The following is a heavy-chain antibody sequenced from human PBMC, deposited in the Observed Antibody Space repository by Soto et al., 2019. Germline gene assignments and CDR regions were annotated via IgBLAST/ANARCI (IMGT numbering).Heavy chain of an antibody. CDR1: GFTFSSYA. CDR2: ISYDGSNK. D-gene: IGHD5-12*01. J-gene: IGHJ5*02. Sequence: QVQLVESGGGVVQPGRSLRLSCAASGFTFSSYAMHWVRQAPGKGLEWVAVISYDGSNKYYADSVKGRFTISRDNSKNTLYLQVNSLRAEDTAVYYCARDLDIVATDWFDPWGQGTLVTVSS. CDR3: ARDLDIVATDWFDP. V-gene: IGHV3-30-3*01.